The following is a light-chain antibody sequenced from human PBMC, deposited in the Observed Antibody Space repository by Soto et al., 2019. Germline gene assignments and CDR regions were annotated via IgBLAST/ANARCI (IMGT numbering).Light chain of an antibody. CDR1: SGHSTYI. Sequence: QPVLTQSSSASASLGSSVKLTCTLSSGHSTYIIARHQQQPGKAPRYLMKLEGSGSYNKGSGVPDRFSGSSSGADRYLTISNLQFEDEADYYCETWDINTHVVFGGGTKLTVL. J-gene: IGLJ2*01. V-gene: IGLV4-60*02. CDR2: LEGSGSY. CDR3: ETWDINTHVV.